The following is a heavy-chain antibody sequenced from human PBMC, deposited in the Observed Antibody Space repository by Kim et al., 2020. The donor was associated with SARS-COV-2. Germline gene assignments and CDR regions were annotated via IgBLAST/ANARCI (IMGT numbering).Heavy chain of an antibody. V-gene: IGHV3-23*01. CDR3: AKGTVDYGDYYYYGMDV. Sequence: VKGRFTISRDKSKNTLYLQMNSLRAEDTAVYYCAKGTVDYGDYYYYGMDVWGQGTTVTVSS. J-gene: IGHJ6*02. D-gene: IGHD4-17*01.